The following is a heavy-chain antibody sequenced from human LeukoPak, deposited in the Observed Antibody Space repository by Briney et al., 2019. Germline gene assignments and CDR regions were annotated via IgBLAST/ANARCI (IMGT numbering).Heavy chain of an antibody. J-gene: IGHJ4*01. D-gene: IGHD3-10*01. V-gene: IGHV3-72*01. CDR2: SRDKGNSYTT. Sequence: PGGSLRLSCAASGFTFSDHYIDWVRQAPGKGLEWVGRSRDKGNSYTTAHAASVRGRFTISRDDSKNSLYLQMNSLKIEDTAVYYCTKLARAPRDFDYWGQGTLVTVSS. CDR3: TKLARAPRDFDY. CDR1: GFTFSDHY.